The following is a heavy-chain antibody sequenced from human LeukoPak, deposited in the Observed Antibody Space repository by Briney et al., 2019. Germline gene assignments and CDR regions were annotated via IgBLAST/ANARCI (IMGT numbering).Heavy chain of an antibody. CDR2: IIPIFGTA. Sequence: SVTVSCKASGGTFSSYAISWVRQAPGQGLEWMGGIIPIFGTANYAQKFQGRVTITTDESTSTAYMELSSLRSEDTAVYYCARQSYYYDSSGYYYHAFDIWGQGTMVTVSS. V-gene: IGHV1-69*05. J-gene: IGHJ3*02. CDR3: ARQSYYYDSSGYYYHAFDI. CDR1: GGTFSSYA. D-gene: IGHD3-22*01.